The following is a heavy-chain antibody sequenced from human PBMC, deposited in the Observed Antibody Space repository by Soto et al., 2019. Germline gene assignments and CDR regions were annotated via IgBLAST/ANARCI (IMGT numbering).Heavy chain of an antibody. D-gene: IGHD4-17*01. CDR3: ARVDYGDGAAFDI. CDR2: IIPILGIA. Sequence: SVKVSCKASGGTFSSYTISWVRQAPGQGLEWMGRIIPILGIANYAQKFQGRVTITADKSTSTAYMELSSLRSEDTAVYYCARVDYGDGAAFDIWGQGTMVTVSS. J-gene: IGHJ3*02. V-gene: IGHV1-69*02. CDR1: GGTFSSYT.